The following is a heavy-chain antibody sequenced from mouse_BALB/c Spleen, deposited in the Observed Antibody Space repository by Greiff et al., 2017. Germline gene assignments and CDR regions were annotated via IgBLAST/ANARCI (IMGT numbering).Heavy chain of an antibody. D-gene: IGHD2-14*01. Sequence: VQLQESGPELVKPGASVKISCKASGYAFSSSWMNWVKQRPGQGLEWIGRIYPGDGDTNYNGKFKGKATLTADKSSSTAYMQLSSLTSVDSAVYFCESRDYRSPYYYAMDYWGQGTSVTVSS. CDR2: IYPGDGDT. V-gene: IGHV1-82*01. J-gene: IGHJ4*01. CDR3: ESRDYRSPYYYAMDY. CDR1: GYAFSSSW.